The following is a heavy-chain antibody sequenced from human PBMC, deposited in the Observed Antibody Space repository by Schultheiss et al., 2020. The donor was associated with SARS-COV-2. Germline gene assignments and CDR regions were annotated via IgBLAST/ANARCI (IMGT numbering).Heavy chain of an antibody. CDR3: ARGRSQYYYGSGGWFDP. J-gene: IGHJ5*02. CDR1: GGSFSGYY. V-gene: IGHV4-34*01. D-gene: IGHD3-10*01. CDR2: IYYSGNT. Sequence: SETLSLTCAVYGGSFSGYYWSWIRQPPGKGLEWIGYIYYSGNTYYNPSLKSLVTISVDTSTNQFSLKLSSVTAADTAVYYCARGRSQYYYGSGGWFDPWGQGTLVTVSS.